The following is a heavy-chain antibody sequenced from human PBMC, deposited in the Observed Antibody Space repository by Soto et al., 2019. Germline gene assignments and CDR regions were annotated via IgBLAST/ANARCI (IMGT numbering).Heavy chain of an antibody. J-gene: IGHJ6*02. D-gene: IGHD3-10*01. V-gene: IGHV4-34*01. Sequence: SETLSLTCAVYGGSFSGYYWSWIRQPPGKGLEWIGEINHSGSTNYNPSLKSRVTISVDTSKNQFSLKLSSVTVADTAVYYCARRHITMVRGHSGYYYGMDVWGQGTTVTVSS. CDR1: GGSFSGYY. CDR3: ARRHITMVRGHSGYYYGMDV. CDR2: INHSGST.